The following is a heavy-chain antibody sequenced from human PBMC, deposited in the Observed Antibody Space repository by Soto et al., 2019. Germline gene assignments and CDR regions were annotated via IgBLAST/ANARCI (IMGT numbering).Heavy chain of an antibody. J-gene: IGHJ4*02. V-gene: IGHV4-59*01. Sequence: PSETLSLTCTVSGGTISSNYWSWVRQPPGKGLEWIGYIYYSGSTNYNPSLKSRVTISVDTSKNQFSLKLSSVTAADTAVYYCARVWAAGPYFDYWGQGTLVTVSS. CDR2: IYYSGST. CDR1: GGTISSNY. D-gene: IGHD3-16*01. CDR3: ARVWAAGPYFDY.